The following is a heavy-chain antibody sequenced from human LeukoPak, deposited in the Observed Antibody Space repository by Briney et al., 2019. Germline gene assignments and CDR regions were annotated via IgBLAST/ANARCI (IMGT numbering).Heavy chain of an antibody. V-gene: IGHV4-30-4*01. CDR2: IYYSGST. CDR1: GGSISRGDYY. D-gene: IGHD1-26*01. J-gene: IGHJ4*02. CDR3: ARSIVGATLFDY. Sequence: SGSLSLPCTVSGGSISRGDYYWSSIRQPPGKGLEWIGYIYYSGSTYYNPSLKSRVTISVDTSKNQFSLKLSSVTAADTAVYYSARSIVGATLFDYGGQGTLVTVS.